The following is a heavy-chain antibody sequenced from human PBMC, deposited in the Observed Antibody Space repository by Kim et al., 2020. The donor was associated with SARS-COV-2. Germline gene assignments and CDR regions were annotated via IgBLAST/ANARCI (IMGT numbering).Heavy chain of an antibody. CDR1: GLTFDDYA. V-gene: IGHV3-9*01. CDR2: VSWDSGAI. D-gene: IGHD3-10*01. CDR3: AKDRVHYGSRPGSALDV. Sequence: GGSLRLSCAASGLTFDDYAIHWVRQGPAKGLEWVSGVSWDSGAIDYADSVKGRFTISRDNAKNSVYLQMNNLRIEDTALYYCAKDRVHYGSRPGSALDVWGQGTTVIISS. J-gene: IGHJ6*02.